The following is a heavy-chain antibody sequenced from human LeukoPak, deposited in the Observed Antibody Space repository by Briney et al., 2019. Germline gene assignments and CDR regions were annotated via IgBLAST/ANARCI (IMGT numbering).Heavy chain of an antibody. CDR2: INWNGGSR. V-gene: IGHV3-20*04. D-gene: IGHD5-18*01. Sequence: GGSLRLSCAASGFTFDDYGMSWVRQAPGKGLEWVSVINWNGGSRGYADSVKGRFTISRDNAKNSLYLQMNSLRAEDTAMYYCARRATTERGHSYGLDFWGQGTLVTVSS. CDR1: GFTFDDYG. CDR3: ARRATTERGHSYGLDF. J-gene: IGHJ4*02.